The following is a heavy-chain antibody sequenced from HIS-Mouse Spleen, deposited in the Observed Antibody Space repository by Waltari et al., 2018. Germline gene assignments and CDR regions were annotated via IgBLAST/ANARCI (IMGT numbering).Heavy chain of an antibody. V-gene: IGHV3-30*04. D-gene: IGHD1-26*01. CDR2: ISYDGSNK. CDR3: ARDPPSSGSYYFDY. CDR1: GFPFSSSA. J-gene: IGHJ4*02. Sequence: QVQLVESGGGVVQPGRSLRLSCAASGFPFSSSAMHWVRQAPGKGLEWVAVISYDGSNKYYADSVKGRFTISRDNSKNTLYLQMNSLRAEDTAVYYCARDPPSSGSYYFDYWGQGTLVTVSS.